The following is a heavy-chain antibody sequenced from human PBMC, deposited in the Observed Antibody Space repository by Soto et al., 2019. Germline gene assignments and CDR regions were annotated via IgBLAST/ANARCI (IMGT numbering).Heavy chain of an antibody. Sequence: GGSLRLSCAASGFTFISYGMHWVRQAPGKGLEWVAVISYDGSNKYYADSVKGRFTISRDNSKNTLYLQMNSLRAEDTAVYYCAKEVGYDTHHAHRGYYYGMDVWGQGTTVTVSS. D-gene: IGHD3-9*01. CDR1: GFTFISYG. V-gene: IGHV3-30*18. CDR2: ISYDGSNK. CDR3: AKEVGYDTHHAHRGYYYGMDV. J-gene: IGHJ6*02.